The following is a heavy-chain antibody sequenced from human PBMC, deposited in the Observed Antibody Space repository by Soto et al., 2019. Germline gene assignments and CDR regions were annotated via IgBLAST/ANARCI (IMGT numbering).Heavy chain of an antibody. CDR3: ARIEVNPQYYFDY. CDR1: GGTFSSYT. V-gene: IGHV1-69*02. Sequence: SVKVSCKASGGTFSSYTISWVRQAPGQGLEWMGRIIPILGIANYAQKFQGRVTITADKSTSTAYMELSSLRSEDTAVYYCARIEVNPQYYFDYWGQGTLVTV. CDR2: IIPILGIA. J-gene: IGHJ4*02.